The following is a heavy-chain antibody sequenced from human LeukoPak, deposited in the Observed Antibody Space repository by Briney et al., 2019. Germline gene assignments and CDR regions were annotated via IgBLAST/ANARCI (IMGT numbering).Heavy chain of an antibody. CDR1: GGSFSGYY. D-gene: IGHD3-9*01. CDR2: INHSGST. V-gene: IGHV4-34*01. Sequence: PSETLSLTCAVYGGSFSGYYWSWIRQPPGKGLEWIGEINHSGSTNYNPSLKSRVTISVDTSKNQFSLKLSSVTAADTAVYYCASYILTGYSTFDAFDIWGQGTMVTVSS. J-gene: IGHJ3*02. CDR3: ASYILTGYSTFDAFDI.